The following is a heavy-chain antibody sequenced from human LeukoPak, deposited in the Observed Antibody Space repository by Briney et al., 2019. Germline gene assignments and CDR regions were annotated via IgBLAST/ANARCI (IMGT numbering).Heavy chain of an antibody. V-gene: IGHV4-39*07. CDR1: GGSISNSRDY. J-gene: IGHJ6*03. CDR3: TRESRRIAAAGPSYYMDV. CDR2: IYYSGST. Sequence: SEILSLTCTVSGGSISNSRDYWAWIRQPPGKGLEWIANIYYSGSTYYSPSLKSRVTISVDTSKNQFSLMLNSVTAADTAVYYCTRESRRIAAAGPSYYMDVWGRGTTVTVSS. D-gene: IGHD6-13*01.